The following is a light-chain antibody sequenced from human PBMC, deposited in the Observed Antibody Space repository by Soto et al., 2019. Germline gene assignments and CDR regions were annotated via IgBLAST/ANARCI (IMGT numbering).Light chain of an antibody. V-gene: IGKV1-33*01. CDR1: EDVSDY. CDR2: DAS. CDR3: QLYRNVVLT. J-gene: IGKJ4*01. Sequence: DIKMTQSPSSLSASVGDRVTLTCQASEDVSDYVNWYQQKPGRAPKLLIYDASKLETWVSSRFSGSGSGTHFTFTIRDLQPEDFATYYCQLYRNVVLTFGGGTRVDI.